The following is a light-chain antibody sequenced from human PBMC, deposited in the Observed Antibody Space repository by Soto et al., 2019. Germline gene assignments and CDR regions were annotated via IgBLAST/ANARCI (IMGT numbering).Light chain of an antibody. Sequence: QSVLTQPPSVSGSPGQSVTISCTGTSSDVGGYNYVSWYQQYPGTAPKLMIYDVSMRPSGVPDRFSGSKSGNTASLTISGLQAEDEADYYCCSYAGSYTFDVFGTGTKLTVL. CDR3: CSYAGSYTFDV. J-gene: IGLJ1*01. CDR2: DVS. CDR1: SSDVGGYNY. V-gene: IGLV2-11*01.